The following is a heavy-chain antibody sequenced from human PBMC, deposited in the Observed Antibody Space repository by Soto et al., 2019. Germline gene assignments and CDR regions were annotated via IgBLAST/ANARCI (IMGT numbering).Heavy chain of an antibody. Sequence: GASVKVSCKASGYTFTSYGISWVRQAPGQGLEWMGWISAYNGNTNYAQKLQGRVTMTTDTSTSTAYMELRSLRSDDTAVYYCAKCDSSGYCDAFDIWGQGTMVTVSS. J-gene: IGHJ3*02. CDR3: AKCDSSGYCDAFDI. V-gene: IGHV1-18*01. D-gene: IGHD3-22*01. CDR1: GYTFTSYG. CDR2: ISAYNGNT.